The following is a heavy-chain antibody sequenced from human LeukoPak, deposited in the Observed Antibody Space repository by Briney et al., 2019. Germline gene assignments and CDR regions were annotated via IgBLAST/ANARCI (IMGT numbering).Heavy chain of an antibody. CDR1: GYTLTELS. CDR3: ARFLYGYSFDY. Sequence: GASVKVSCRVSGYTLTELSVHWVRQAPGKGLEWMGNFDPKDGDTIYAQRFQGRVTMTEDTSTHTAYMELSSLRSEDTAVYYCARFLYGYSFDYWGQGTLVTVSS. J-gene: IGHJ4*02. D-gene: IGHD3-10*01. CDR2: FDPKDGDT. V-gene: IGHV1-24*01.